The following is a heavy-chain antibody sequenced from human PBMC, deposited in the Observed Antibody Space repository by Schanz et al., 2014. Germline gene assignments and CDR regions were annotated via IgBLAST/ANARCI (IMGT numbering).Heavy chain of an antibody. CDR2: ISGSSRTI. V-gene: IGHV3-48*01. CDR3: ARESSNDIVLVPGAVFDH. CDR1: GLIFSNYV. Sequence: EVQLLESGGGLVQPGGSLKLSCAASGLIFSNYVMSWVRQAPGKGLEWVSYISGSSRTIYYADSMKGRFTISRDNAKNSLYLQMNSLRPGDTAVYYCARESSNDIVLVPGAVFDHWGQGILVTVSS. D-gene: IGHD2-2*01. J-gene: IGHJ4*02.